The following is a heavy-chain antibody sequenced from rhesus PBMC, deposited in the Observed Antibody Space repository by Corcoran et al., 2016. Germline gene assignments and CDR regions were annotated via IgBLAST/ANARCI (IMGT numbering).Heavy chain of an antibody. Sequence: ELQLVESGGGLAKPGGSLRLSCAASGFTFSSYWMYWVRQAPGKGLEWISAINSASSYIYYADSVKGRFTISRDNAKNSLSLQMNSLRAEDTAVYYCTSSLEYFDYWGQGVLVTVSS. CDR3: TSSLEYFDY. CDR1: GFTFSSYW. CDR2: INSASSYI. J-gene: IGHJ4*01. D-gene: IGHD3-22*01. V-gene: IGHV3S42*01.